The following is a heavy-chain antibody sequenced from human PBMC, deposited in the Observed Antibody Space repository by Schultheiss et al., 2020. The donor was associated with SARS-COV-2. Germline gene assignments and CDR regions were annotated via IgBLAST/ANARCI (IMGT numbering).Heavy chain of an antibody. CDR2: ISGSGGST. J-gene: IGHJ4*02. CDR3: AIGLPVVVTAIFDY. V-gene: IGHV3-23*01. CDR1: GFTFSSYE. Sequence: GGSLRLSCAASGFTFSSYEMNWVRQAPGKGLEWVSAISGSGGSTYYADSVKGRFTISRDNSKNTLYLQMNSLRVEDTAVYYCAIGLPVVVTAIFDYWGQGTLVTVYS. D-gene: IGHD2-21*02.